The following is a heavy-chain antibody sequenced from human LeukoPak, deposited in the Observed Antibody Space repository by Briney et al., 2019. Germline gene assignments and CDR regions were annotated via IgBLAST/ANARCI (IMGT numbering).Heavy chain of an antibody. V-gene: IGHV3-33*01. CDR3: ARDSCGSPSCFDY. CDR1: GFTFSSYG. J-gene: IGHJ4*02. D-gene: IGHD2-2*01. CDR2: IQYDGSIE. Sequence: GGSLRLSCTASGFTFSSYGMHWVRQAPGRGLEWVAAIQYDGSIEYYADSVKGRFTISRDQSKNTLFLQVNSLRAEDTAVYYCARDSCGSPSCFDYWGQGTLVTASS.